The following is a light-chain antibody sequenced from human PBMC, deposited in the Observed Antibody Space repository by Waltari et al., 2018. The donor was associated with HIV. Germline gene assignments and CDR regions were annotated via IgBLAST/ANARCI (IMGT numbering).Light chain of an antibody. J-gene: IGLJ3*02. CDR2: GNT. Sequence: QSVLTQPPSLSGAPGQRVTISCTGRSSNIGAGYDVHWYKPLPGTAPKLLIYGNTNRPSGVPDRFSASKAGPSPSLAITGLQAEDEGTYYCQSYDNSLSGHWGFGRGTNLTVL. V-gene: IGLV1-40*01. CDR3: QSYDNSLSGHWG. CDR1: SSNIGAGYD.